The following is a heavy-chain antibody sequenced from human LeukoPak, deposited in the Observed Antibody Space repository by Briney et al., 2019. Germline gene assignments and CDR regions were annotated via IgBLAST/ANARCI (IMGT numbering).Heavy chain of an antibody. D-gene: IGHD3-22*01. CDR2: FDPEDGET. Sequence: GASVKVSCKVSGYTLTELSMHWVRQAPGKGLEWMGGFDPEDGETIYAQKFQGRVTMTRNTSISTAYMELSSLRSEDTAVYYCARGKYYYDSSGYLYWGQGTLVTVSS. J-gene: IGHJ4*02. CDR3: ARGKYYYDSSGYLY. V-gene: IGHV1-24*01. CDR1: GYTLTELS.